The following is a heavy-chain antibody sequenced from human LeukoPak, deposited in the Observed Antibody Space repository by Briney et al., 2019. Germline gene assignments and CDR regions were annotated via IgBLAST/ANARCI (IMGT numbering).Heavy chain of an antibody. CDR3: ARDQRGHTFEY. V-gene: IGHV3-48*04. D-gene: IGHD5-18*01. CDR2: ISTTTGTI. CDR1: GFTFSDYS. J-gene: IGHJ1*01. Sequence: QAGGSLRLSCVTSGFTFSDYSMNWFRQAPGKALEWVSYISTTTGTIHHADSVRGRFTISRDNAKNSLYLQMNSLRAADTAVYYCARDQRGHTFEYWGQGTLVTVSS.